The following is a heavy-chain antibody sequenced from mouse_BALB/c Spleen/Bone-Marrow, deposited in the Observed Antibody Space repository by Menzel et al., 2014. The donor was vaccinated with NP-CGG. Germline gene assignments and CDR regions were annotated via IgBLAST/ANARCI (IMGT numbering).Heavy chain of an antibody. V-gene: IGHV1-26*01. D-gene: IGHD2-3*01. CDR1: GYSFTGYY. CDR2: VDPNNGGT. J-gene: IGHJ4*01. Sequence: VQLKESGPDLVKPGASVKISCKASGYSFTGYYMHWVKQSHGKSLEWIGRVDPNNGGTRYNQKFKGRAIFTVDKSSSTAYMELRSLTSEDSAVYFCARPIYDGYSAAMEYWGHGTSVAVSS. CDR3: ARPIYDGYSAAMEY.